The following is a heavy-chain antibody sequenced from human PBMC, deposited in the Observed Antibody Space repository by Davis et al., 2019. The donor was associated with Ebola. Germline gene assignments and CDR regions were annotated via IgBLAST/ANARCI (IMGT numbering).Heavy chain of an antibody. D-gene: IGHD3-3*01. Sequence: GGSLRLSCAASGFTFSSYGMHWVRQAPGKGLEWVAVISYDGSNKYYADSVKGRFTISRDNSKNTLYLQMNRLRAEDTAVYYCAKGSVTIFGVAPDYYGMDVWGKGTTVTVSS. V-gene: IGHV3-30*18. CDR1: GFTFSSYG. CDR3: AKGSVTIFGVAPDYYGMDV. J-gene: IGHJ6*04. CDR2: ISYDGSNK.